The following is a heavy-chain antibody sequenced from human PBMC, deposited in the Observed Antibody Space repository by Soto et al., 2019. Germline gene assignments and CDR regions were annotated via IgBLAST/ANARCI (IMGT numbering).Heavy chain of an antibody. D-gene: IGHD5-18*01. CDR1: GGSISSGGYY. J-gene: IGHJ4*02. Sequence: QVQLQESGPGLVKPSQTLSLTCTVSGGSISSGGYYWSWIRQHPGKGLEWIGYIYYSGSTYYNPSLKSRVTLSVDTSKNQVSLKLSSVTAVDTAVYYCARGGVERGYSYGYPDYWGQGTLVTVSS. CDR2: IYYSGST. V-gene: IGHV4-31*03. CDR3: ARGGVERGYSYGYPDY.